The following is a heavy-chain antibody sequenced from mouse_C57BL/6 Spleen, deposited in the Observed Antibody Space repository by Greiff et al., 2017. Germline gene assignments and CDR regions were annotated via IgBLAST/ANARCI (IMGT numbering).Heavy chain of an antibody. V-gene: IGHV6-3*01. D-gene: IGHD1-1*01. J-gene: IGHJ1*03. CDR2: IRLKSDNYAT. Sequence: EVKVEESGGGLVQPGGSMKLSCVASGFTFSNYWMNWVRQSPEKGLEWVAQIRLKSDNYATHYAESVKGRFTISRDDSKSSVYLQMNNLRAEDTGIYYCTAHYYGSSRDWYFDVWGTGTTVTVSS. CDR3: TAHYYGSSRDWYFDV. CDR1: GFTFSNYW.